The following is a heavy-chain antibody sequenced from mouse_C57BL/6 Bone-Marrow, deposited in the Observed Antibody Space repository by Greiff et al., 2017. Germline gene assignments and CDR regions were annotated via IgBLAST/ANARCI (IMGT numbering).Heavy chain of an antibody. D-gene: IGHD1-1*01. CDR2: IHPNSGST. Sequence: QVQLQQPGAELVKPGASVKLSCKASGYTFTSYWMHWVKQRPGQGLEWIGMIHPNSGSTNYNEKFKSKDTLTVDKSSSTAYMQLSSLTSEDSAVYYCASLITTVVARDFDDWGQGTTLTVSS. CDR3: ASLITTVVARDFDD. V-gene: IGHV1-64*01. J-gene: IGHJ2*01. CDR1: GYTFTSYW.